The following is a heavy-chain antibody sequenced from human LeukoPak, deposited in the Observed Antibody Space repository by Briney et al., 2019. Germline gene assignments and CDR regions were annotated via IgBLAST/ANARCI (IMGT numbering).Heavy chain of an antibody. Sequence: GGSLRLSCVVSGFTFSTYAMSWVRQAPGKGLEWVAFISSSGRNTYYADSVKGRFTISRDNFRNTLSLQMNSLRPDDTAIYYCAKDEGVVLSTSFDFGHWGQGTLVAVSS. D-gene: IGHD3-10*01. V-gene: IGHV3-23*01. J-gene: IGHJ4*02. CDR3: AKDEGVVLSTSFDFGH. CDR2: ISSSGRNT. CDR1: GFTFSTYA.